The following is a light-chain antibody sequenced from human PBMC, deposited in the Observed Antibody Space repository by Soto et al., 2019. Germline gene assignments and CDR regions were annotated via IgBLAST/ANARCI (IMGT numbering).Light chain of an antibody. CDR2: SSD. Sequence: QPVLTQPPSASGTPGQRVTISCSGSSSNIGRNTVKWYRQLPGTAPKLLIGSSDQRPSGVPDRFSGSQSGTSASLAISGLQSEDEADYMCAAWDDSLNAWAFGGGTKLTVL. CDR1: SSNIGRNT. J-gene: IGLJ3*02. V-gene: IGLV1-44*01. CDR3: AAWDDSLNAWA.